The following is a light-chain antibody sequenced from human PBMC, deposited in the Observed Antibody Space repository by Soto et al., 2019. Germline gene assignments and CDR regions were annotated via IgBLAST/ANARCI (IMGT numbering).Light chain of an antibody. Sequence: QSVLTKPPSVSGAPGQRVTISCTGSTSNIGAGYDVHWYQQLPGRAPKLLIYDNNNRPSGIPDRFSGSKSGTSASLAISRVLAEDEADYYCQSYDRSLSGSVFGTGTKVTVL. V-gene: IGLV1-40*01. CDR1: TSNIGAGYD. J-gene: IGLJ1*01. CDR2: DNN. CDR3: QSYDRSLSGSV.